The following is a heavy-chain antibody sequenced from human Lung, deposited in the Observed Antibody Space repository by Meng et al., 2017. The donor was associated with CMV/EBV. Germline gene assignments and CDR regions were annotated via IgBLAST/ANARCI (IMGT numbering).Heavy chain of an antibody. CDR1: GYTFTGYN. CDR3: ARLFHTSLGTNYYYGMDV. CDR2: INPHSGDT. D-gene: IGHD3-10*01. V-gene: IGHV1-2*02. J-gene: IGHJ6*01. Sequence: ASVKVSXKASGYTFTGYNIHWVRQAPGQGLEWMGWINPHSGDTKYAQKFQGRVTLTTDTSINTAYMEVSRLKSDDTAVFFCARLFHTSLGTNYYYGMDVWGLGTXVTVGS.